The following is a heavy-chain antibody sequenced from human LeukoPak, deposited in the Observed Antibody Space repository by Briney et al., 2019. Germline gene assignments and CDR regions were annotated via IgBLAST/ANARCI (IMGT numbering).Heavy chain of an antibody. V-gene: IGHV3-7*04. J-gene: IGHJ4*02. CDR2: IKQDGSET. CDR3: ARVSAIWSGYYRDY. D-gene: IGHD3-3*01. CDR1: GFTFSNYW. Sequence: GGSLRLSXAAFGFTFSNYWLSWVRQAPGKGLEWVANIKQDGSETYYVDSVKGRFIVSRDNAKNSLYLHMSSLRADDTAVYYCARVSAIWSGYYRDYWGQGTLVTVSS.